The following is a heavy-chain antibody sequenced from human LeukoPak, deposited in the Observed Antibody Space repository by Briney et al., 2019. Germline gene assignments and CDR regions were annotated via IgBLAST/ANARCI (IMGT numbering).Heavy chain of an antibody. CDR3: AVLMTAIRDAFDI. J-gene: IGHJ3*02. Sequence: SVKVSCKASGYTFTSYGISWVRQAPGQGLEWMGWIRAYNGNTNYAQKLQGRVTTTTDTSTSTAYMELRSLRSDDTAVYYCAVLMTAIRDAFDIWGQGTMVTVSS. V-gene: IGHV1-18*01. CDR2: IRAYNGNT. CDR1: GYTFTSYG. D-gene: IGHD2-21*02.